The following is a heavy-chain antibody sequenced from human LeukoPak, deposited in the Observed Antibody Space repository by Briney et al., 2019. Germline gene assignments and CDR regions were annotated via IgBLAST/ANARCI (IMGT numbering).Heavy chain of an antibody. CDR1: GGSISSSSYY. D-gene: IGHD3-10*01. Sequence: SSETLSLTCTVSGGSISSSSYYWGWIRQPPGKGLEWIGNIYYSGSTYYNPSLKSRVTISVDTSNNQFSLKLSAVTAADTAVYYCASVRRGFGESSKYYSYYYMHVWGNGTTVTIAS. CDR2: IYYSGST. J-gene: IGHJ6*03. CDR3: ASVRRGFGESSKYYSYYYMHV. V-gene: IGHV4-39*01.